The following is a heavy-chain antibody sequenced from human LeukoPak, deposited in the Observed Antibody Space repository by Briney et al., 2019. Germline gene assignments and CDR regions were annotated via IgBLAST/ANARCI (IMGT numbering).Heavy chain of an antibody. CDR3: ASGDSGYDYGSYYYYGMDV. D-gene: IGHD5-12*01. CDR1: GFTFSSYS. Sequence: PGGSLRLSCAASGFTFSSYSMNWVRQATGKGLEWVSSISSSSSYIYYADSVKGRFTISRDDAKNSLYLQMNSLRAEDTAVYYCASGDSGYDYGSYYYYGMDVWGQGTTVTVSS. J-gene: IGHJ6*02. V-gene: IGHV3-21*01. CDR2: ISSSSSYI.